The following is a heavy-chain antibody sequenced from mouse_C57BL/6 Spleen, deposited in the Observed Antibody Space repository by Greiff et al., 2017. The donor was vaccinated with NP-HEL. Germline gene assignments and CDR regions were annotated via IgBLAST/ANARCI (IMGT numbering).Heavy chain of an antibody. D-gene: IGHD2-5*01. CDR1: GYTFTTYP. V-gene: IGHV1-47*01. CDR2: FHPYNDDT. Sequence: VQLQQSGAELVKPGASVKMSCKASGYTFTTYPIEWMKQNHGKSLEWIGNFHPYNDDTKYNEKFKGKATLTVEKSSSTVYSELSRLTSDDSAVYYCARSDYSNYAWFAYWGQGTLVTVSA. CDR3: ARSDYSNYAWFAY. J-gene: IGHJ3*01.